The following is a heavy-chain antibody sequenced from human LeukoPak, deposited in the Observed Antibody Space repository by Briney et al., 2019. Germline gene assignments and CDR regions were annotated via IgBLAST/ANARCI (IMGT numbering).Heavy chain of an antibody. Sequence: GGSLRLSCAASGFTFSSYAMSWVRQAPGKGLEWVSAISGSGGSTYYADSVKGRFTISRDNSKNTLYLQMNSLRAEDTAVYYCARDRGYYDSSGYPYFDYWGQGTLVTVSS. CDR3: ARDRGYYDSSGYPYFDY. J-gene: IGHJ4*02. CDR2: ISGSGGST. CDR1: GFTFSSYA. D-gene: IGHD3-22*01. V-gene: IGHV3-23*01.